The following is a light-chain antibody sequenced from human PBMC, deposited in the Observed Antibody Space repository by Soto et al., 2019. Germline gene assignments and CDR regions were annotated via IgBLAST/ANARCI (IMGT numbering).Light chain of an antibody. CDR1: SSNIGSNT. Sequence: QSVLTQSPSASGTPGQRITISCSGSSSNIGSNTVSWYQQLPGTAPKPLIYSNNQRPSGVPDRFSGSKSGTSASLAISGLQSENEADYYCAAWDDSLNGYVFGTGTKV. CDR3: AAWDDSLNGYV. J-gene: IGLJ1*01. V-gene: IGLV1-44*01. CDR2: SNN.